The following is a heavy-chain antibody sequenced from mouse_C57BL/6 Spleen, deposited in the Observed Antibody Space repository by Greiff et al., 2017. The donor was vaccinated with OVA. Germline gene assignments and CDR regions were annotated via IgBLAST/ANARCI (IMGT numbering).Heavy chain of an antibody. CDR1: GYTFTSYW. V-gene: IGHV1-50*01. J-gene: IGHJ1*03. CDR3: ARGSSYGYWYFDV. Sequence: QVQLQQPGAELVKPGASVKLSCKASGYTFTSYWMQWVKQRPGQGLEWIGEIDPSDSYTNYNQKFKGKATLTVDTSSSTAYMQLSSLTSEDSAVYYCARGSSYGYWYFDVWGTGTTVTVSS. D-gene: IGHD1-1*01. CDR2: IDPSDSYT.